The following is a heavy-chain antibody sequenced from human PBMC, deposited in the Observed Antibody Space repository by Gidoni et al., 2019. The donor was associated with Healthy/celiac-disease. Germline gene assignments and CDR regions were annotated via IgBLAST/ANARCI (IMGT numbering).Heavy chain of an antibody. CDR3: ARDGDEGCSGGSCYSNWFDP. Sequence: QVQLQESGPGLVKPSQTLSLTCTVSGCSISRGGYYWSWIRQHPGKGLEWIGYIYYSGSTYYNPSLKRRVTISVDTSKNQFSLKLSSVTAADTAVYYCARDGDEGCSGGSCYSNWFDPWGQGTLVTVSS. V-gene: IGHV4-31*03. J-gene: IGHJ5*02. CDR2: IYYSGST. D-gene: IGHD2-15*01. CDR1: GCSISRGGYY.